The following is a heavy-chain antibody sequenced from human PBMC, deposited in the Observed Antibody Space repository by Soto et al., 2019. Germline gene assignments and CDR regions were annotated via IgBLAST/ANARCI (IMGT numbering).Heavy chain of an antibody. Sequence: QVQLVQSGAEVKKPGASVKVSCKASGYTFTSYYMHWVRQAPGQGLEWMGIINPSGGSTSYAQKFQGRVTMTRDTSTSTVYMELSSLRSEDTAVYYCAMNRMTTVVNNWFDPWGQGTLVTVSS. CDR1: GYTFTSYY. CDR2: INPSGGST. J-gene: IGHJ5*02. V-gene: IGHV1-46*01. D-gene: IGHD4-17*01. CDR3: AMNRMTTVVNNWFDP.